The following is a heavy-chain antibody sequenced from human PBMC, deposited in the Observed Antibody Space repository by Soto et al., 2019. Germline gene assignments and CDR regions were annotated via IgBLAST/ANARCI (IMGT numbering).Heavy chain of an antibody. Sequence: GGSLRLSCTASGFIFSSYAMHWVRQAPGKGLEWVAVISNDGTNKHYADSVKGRFTISRDNSKNTLYLQMNSLRVEDTAVYYCASPSALKQWLASYFDYWGQGTLVTVSS. CDR3: ASPSALKQWLASYFDY. J-gene: IGHJ4*02. V-gene: IGHV3-30-3*01. CDR1: GFIFSSYA. D-gene: IGHD6-19*01. CDR2: ISNDGTNK.